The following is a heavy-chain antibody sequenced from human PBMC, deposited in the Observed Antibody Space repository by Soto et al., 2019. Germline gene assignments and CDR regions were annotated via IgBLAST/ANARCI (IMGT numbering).Heavy chain of an antibody. J-gene: IGHJ4*02. CDR2: LFYSGST. V-gene: IGHV4-59*08. Sequence: QVQLQESGPGLVRPSETLSLTCTVSGGSISPYYWSWVRQPPGKGLEWIAFLFYSGSTNYNPSLKSRVTISVDTSKNQFSLKLTSVTAADTAVYYCARHSSQNFDWLEYWGQGTLVTVSS. CDR1: GGSISPYY. D-gene: IGHD3-9*01. CDR3: ARHSSQNFDWLEY.